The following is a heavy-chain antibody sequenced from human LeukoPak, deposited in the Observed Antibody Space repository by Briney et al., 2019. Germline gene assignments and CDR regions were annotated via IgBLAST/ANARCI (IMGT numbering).Heavy chain of an antibody. Sequence: GGSLRLSCAASGLTFSSYAMHWVRQAPGKGLEYVSAISSNGGSTYYANSVKGRFTISRDNSKNTLYLQMGSLRAEDMAVYYCARGVLTYYYDSSGYYDYWGQGTLVTVSS. CDR1: GLTFSSYA. CDR3: ARGVLTYYYDSSGYYDY. J-gene: IGHJ4*02. V-gene: IGHV3-64*01. D-gene: IGHD3-22*01. CDR2: ISSNGGST.